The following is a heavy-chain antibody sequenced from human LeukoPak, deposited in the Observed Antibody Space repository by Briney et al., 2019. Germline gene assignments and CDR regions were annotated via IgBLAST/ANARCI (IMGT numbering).Heavy chain of an antibody. Sequence: SETLSLTCAVYGGSFSGYYWSWIRQPPGKGLEWIGEINHSGSTNYNPSLKSRVTISVDTSKNQFSLKLSSVTAADTAVYYCARGRRERWLQFYGYYYMDVWGKGTTVTVSS. V-gene: IGHV4-34*01. J-gene: IGHJ6*03. CDR1: GGSFSGYY. CDR2: INHSGST. D-gene: IGHD5-24*01. CDR3: ARGRRERWLQFYGYYYMDV.